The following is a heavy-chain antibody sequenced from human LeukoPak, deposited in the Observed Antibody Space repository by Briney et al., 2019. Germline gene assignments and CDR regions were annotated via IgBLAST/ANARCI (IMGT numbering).Heavy chain of an antibody. J-gene: IGHJ4*02. Sequence: PGGSLRLSCAASGFTFSSYAMSWVRQAPGKGLEWVSAISTSGGSTYYADSVKGRFTISRDNSKNTQYLQMNSLRAEDTAVYYCLGYCSGGSCYSGGYWGQGTLVTVSS. D-gene: IGHD2-15*01. CDR1: GFTFSSYA. CDR2: ISTSGGST. CDR3: LGYCSGGSCYSGGY. V-gene: IGHV3-23*01.